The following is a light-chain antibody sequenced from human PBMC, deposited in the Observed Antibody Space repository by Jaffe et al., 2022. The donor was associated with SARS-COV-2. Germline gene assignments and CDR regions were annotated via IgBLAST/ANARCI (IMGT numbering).Light chain of an antibody. J-gene: IGLJ1*01. V-gene: IGLV2-14*03. CDR2: DVS. CDR1: SSDVGAYNY. Sequence: QSALTQPASVSGSPGQSITISCTGTSSDVGAYNYVSWYQHRPGKAPKVIICDVSNRPSGVSNRFSGSKSGNTASLTISGLQAEDEGDYYCSSYTGSVSYYVFGTGTRVTVL. CDR3: SSYTGSVSYYV.